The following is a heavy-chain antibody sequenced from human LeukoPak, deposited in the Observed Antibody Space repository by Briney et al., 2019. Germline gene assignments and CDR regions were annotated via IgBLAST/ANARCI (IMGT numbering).Heavy chain of an antibody. V-gene: IGHV4-59*01. CDR1: GGSISSYY. Sequence: SETLSLTCTVSGGSISSYYWSWIRQPPGKGLEWIGYIYYSGSTNYNPSLKSRVTISVDTSKNQFSLKLSSVTAADTAVYYCASLRFGELMGRSNSRPNWFDPWGQGTLVTVSS. CDR3: ASLRFGELMGRSNSRPNWFDP. J-gene: IGHJ5*02. CDR2: IYYSGST. D-gene: IGHD3-10*01.